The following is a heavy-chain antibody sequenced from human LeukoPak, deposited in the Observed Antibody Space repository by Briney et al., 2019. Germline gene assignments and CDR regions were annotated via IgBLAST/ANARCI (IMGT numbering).Heavy chain of an antibody. CDR3: ARGPRLYSSGWYDY. V-gene: IGHV3-21*01. Sequence: GGSLRLSCAASGFTFSSYSMNWVRQAPGKGLEWVSSISSSSSYIYYADSVKGRFTISRDNAKNSLYLQMNSLRAEDTAVYYCARGPRLYSSGWYDYWGQGTLVTVSS. D-gene: IGHD6-19*01. CDR1: GFTFSSYS. J-gene: IGHJ4*02. CDR2: ISSSSSYI.